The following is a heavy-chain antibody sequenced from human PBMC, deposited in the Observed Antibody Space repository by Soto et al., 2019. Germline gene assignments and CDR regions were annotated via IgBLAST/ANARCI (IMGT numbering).Heavy chain of an antibody. Sequence: QLQLQESGPGLVKPSETLSLTCTVSGGSISSSSYYWGWIRQPPGKGLEWIGSIYYSGSTYYNPSLKRRVTISVDPSKNQFSLKLSSVTAADTAVYYCARAYYYGSGSYFPPGWFDPWGQGTLVTVSS. D-gene: IGHD3-10*01. V-gene: IGHV4-39*01. CDR2: IYYSGST. CDR1: GGSISSSSYY. J-gene: IGHJ5*02. CDR3: ARAYYYGSGSYFPPGWFDP.